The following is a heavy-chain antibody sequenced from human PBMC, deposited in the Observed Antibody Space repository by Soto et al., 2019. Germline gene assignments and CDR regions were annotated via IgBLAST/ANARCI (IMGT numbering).Heavy chain of an antibody. CDR2: ISSSSSTI. CDR1: GFTFSSYS. Sequence: GSLRLSCAASGFTFSSYSMNWVRQAPGKGLEWVSCISSSSSTIYYADSVKGRFTISRDNAKNSLYLQMNSLRDEDTAVYYCARDQARQYYYDSSGYEDYWGQGTLVTVSS. J-gene: IGHJ4*02. V-gene: IGHV3-48*02. CDR3: ARDQARQYYYDSSGYEDY. D-gene: IGHD3-22*01.